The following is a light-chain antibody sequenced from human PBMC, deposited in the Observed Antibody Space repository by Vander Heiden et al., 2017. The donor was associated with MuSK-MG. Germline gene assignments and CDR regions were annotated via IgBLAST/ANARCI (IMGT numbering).Light chain of an antibody. J-gene: IGKJ3*01. CDR2: WAS. Sequence: DIVMTQSPDPLCVSLHETATISRKSRHRVLYASKNKNYLAWYQQKPGQPPKLLIYWASTRQTGVPERFSGSGSGTDFTLTINNLQAEDLAVYSCQQYYSPPLTFGPGTTVEIK. V-gene: IGKV4-1*01. CDR3: QQYYSPPLT. CDR1: HRVLYASKNKNY.